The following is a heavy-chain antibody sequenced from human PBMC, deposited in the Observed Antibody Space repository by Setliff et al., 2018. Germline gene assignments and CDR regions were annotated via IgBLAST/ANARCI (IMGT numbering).Heavy chain of an antibody. D-gene: IGHD6-6*01. CDR1: GGSLSSGSFY. CDR3: ARVSQLVVLSLYYYYGMDV. V-gene: IGHV4-61*02. Sequence: SETLSLTCTLSGGSLSSGSFYWSWIRQPAGKGLELVGRIYTSGYTNYNPSLESRVTISLDTSKNQFSLKLSSVTAADTAVYYCARVSQLVVLSLYYYYGMDVWGQGTTVTVSS. J-gene: IGHJ6*02. CDR2: IYTSGYT.